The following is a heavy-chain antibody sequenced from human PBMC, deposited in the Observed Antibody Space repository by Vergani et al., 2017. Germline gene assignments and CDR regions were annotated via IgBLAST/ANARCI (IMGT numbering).Heavy chain of an antibody. Sequence: QVQLQESGPGLVKPSETLSLTCTVSGGSISSYYWSWIRQPPGKGLEWIGYIYYSGSTNYNPSLESRVTISVDTSKNQFSLKLSPVITADTAVYYCASAHRENWFDPWGQGTLVTVSS. CDR3: ASAHRENWFDP. V-gene: IGHV4-59*01. J-gene: IGHJ5*02. CDR2: IYYSGST. CDR1: GGSISSYY.